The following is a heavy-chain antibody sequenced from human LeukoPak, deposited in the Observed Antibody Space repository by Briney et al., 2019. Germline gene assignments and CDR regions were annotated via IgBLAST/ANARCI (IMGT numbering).Heavy chain of an antibody. CDR1: GYTLTELS. Sequence: ASVKVSCKVSGYTLTELSMHWVRQAPGKGLEWMGGFDPEDGETIYAQKFQGRVTMTEDTSTDTAYMELSSLGSEDTAVYYCARAFRSTSDHHGSPKMEYYFDYWGQGTLVTVSS. D-gene: IGHD2-2*01. CDR3: ARAFRSTSDHHGSPKMEYYFDY. J-gene: IGHJ4*02. CDR2: FDPEDGET. V-gene: IGHV1-24*01.